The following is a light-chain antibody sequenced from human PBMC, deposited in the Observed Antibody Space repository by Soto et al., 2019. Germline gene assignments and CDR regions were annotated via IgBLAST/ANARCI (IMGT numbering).Light chain of an antibody. V-gene: IGKV1-39*01. CDR3: QQTYSTPQT. CDR1: QSISSY. J-gene: IGKJ1*01. Sequence: DIQMTQSPSSLSASAGDRVTITCRASQSISSYLNWYQQQPGKAPKLLISTASLLESGVPPRFRGSGSGTQFTLTISSLQPEDYATYYCQQTYSTPQTFGQGTKVDIK. CDR2: TAS.